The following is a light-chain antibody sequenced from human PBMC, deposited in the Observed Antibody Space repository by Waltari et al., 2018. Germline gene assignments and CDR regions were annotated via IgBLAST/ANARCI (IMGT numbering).Light chain of an antibody. CDR1: NYNIGSGP. J-gene: IGLJ2*01. Sequence: QSVLTQAPSVSGTPGQRVTISCSGTNYNIGSGPVNWYQQVPGMSPKLLIYSNDPRPSGVPDRFSASQSGNSASLAISGLQSEDEADYYCATWDGRVNGVLFGGGTKVTVL. V-gene: IGLV1-44*01. CDR2: SND. CDR3: ATWDGRVNGVL.